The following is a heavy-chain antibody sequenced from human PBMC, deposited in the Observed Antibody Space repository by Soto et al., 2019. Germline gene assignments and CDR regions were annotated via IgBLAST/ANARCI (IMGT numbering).Heavy chain of an antibody. Sequence: QVQLQESGPGLVKPWETLSLTCTVSGGSVSSGSCYWSWIRQPPGKGLEWIWYIYYSGSTNYNPSLKSRVTISVDTSKNQFSLKLSSVTAADTAVYYCARGKNGRGYYYGMDVWGQGTTVTVSS. CDR1: GGSVSSGSCY. CDR3: ARGKNGRGYYYGMDV. J-gene: IGHJ6*02. V-gene: IGHV4-61*01. CDR2: IYYSGST. D-gene: IGHD1-1*01.